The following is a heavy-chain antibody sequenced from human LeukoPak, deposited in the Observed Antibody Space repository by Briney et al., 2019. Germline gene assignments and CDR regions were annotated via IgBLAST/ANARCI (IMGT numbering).Heavy chain of an antibody. J-gene: IGHJ4*02. CDR1: GGSITSGPYY. CDR3: AREYLRAFDS. V-gene: IGHV4-31*03. Sequence: PSETLSLTCTVSGGSITSGPYYWTWIRQHPGEGLEWVGYIHYSGYTSYSPSLKSRLTLSMATSNTDFSLELTSVTAADTAVYYCAREYLRAFDSWGQGALVTVSS. D-gene: IGHD5/OR15-5a*01. CDR2: IHYSGYT.